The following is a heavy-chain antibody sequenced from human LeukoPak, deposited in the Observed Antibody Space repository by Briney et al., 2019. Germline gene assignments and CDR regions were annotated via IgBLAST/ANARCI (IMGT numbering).Heavy chain of an antibody. D-gene: IGHD1-26*01. V-gene: IGHV4-59*01. CDR2: IHSIGST. Sequence: PSETLSLTCTVSGGSISSYYWSWIRQPPGKGLEWIGYIHSIGSTNYSPSLKSRVTISVDTSKNQFSLKLTSVTAADTAIYYCARVGDAWEGYYFDYWGQGSLVTVSS. CDR3: ARVGDAWEGYYFDY. CDR1: GGSISSYY. J-gene: IGHJ4*02.